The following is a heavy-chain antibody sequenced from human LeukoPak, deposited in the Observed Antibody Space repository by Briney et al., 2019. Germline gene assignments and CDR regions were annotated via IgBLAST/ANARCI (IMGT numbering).Heavy chain of an antibody. CDR2: IYYSGST. CDR1: GGSISSGGYY. CDR3: ARDVAGTWRFDP. J-gene: IGHJ5*02. D-gene: IGHD1-1*01. V-gene: IGHV4-61*08. Sequence: SETLSLTCTVSGGSISSGGYYWSWIRQPPGKGLEWIGYIYYSGSTNYNPSLKSRVTISVDTSKNQFSLKLGSVTAADTAVYYCARDVAGTWRFDPWGQGTLVTVSS.